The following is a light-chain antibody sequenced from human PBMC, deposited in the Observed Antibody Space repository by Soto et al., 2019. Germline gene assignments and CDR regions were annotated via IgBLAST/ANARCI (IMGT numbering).Light chain of an antibody. CDR3: QQYGSSPET. V-gene: IGKV3-20*01. CDR1: QSVSSSY. CDR2: GAS. J-gene: IGKJ1*01. Sequence: EIVLTQSPGTLSLSPGERATLSCRASQSVSSSYLAWYKQKPGQAPRPLIYGASSRATGIPDRFSGSGSGTDFTLTISRLEPEDFAVYYCQQYGSSPETFGQGTKVEIK.